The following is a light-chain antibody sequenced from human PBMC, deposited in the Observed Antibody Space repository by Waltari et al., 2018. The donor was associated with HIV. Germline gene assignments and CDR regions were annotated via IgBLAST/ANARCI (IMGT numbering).Light chain of an antibody. V-gene: IGLV2-14*03. CDR3: SSYTANSRI. Sequence: QSALTQPASVSGSLGQSITISCTGTSSDVGGHISVSWYQQHPGKAPKLLISDVSNRPSGVSNRFSGSKSGNTASLTISGLQAEDEADYYCSSYTANSRIFGGGTRLTVL. CDR1: SSDVGGHIS. CDR2: DVS. J-gene: IGLJ2*01.